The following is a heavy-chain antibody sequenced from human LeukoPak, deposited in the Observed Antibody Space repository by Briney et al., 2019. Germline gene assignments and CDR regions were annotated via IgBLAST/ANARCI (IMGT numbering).Heavy chain of an antibody. Sequence: PGGSLRLSCAASGFTFSSYAMSWVRQAPGKGLEWVANIKQDGSEKYYVDSVKGRFTISRDNAKNSLYLQMNSLRAEDTAVYYCARSSDVRQGNPDDAFDIWGQGTMVTVSS. D-gene: IGHD1-14*01. CDR1: GFTFSSYA. CDR3: ARSSDVRQGNPDDAFDI. CDR2: IKQDGSEK. V-gene: IGHV3-7*01. J-gene: IGHJ3*02.